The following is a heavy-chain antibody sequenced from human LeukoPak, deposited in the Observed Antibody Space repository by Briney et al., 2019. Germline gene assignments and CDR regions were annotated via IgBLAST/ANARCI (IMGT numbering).Heavy chain of an antibody. D-gene: IGHD3-22*01. CDR2: ISGSGGST. CDR3: AKDSYYYDSSGYYRN. Sequence: PGESLRLSCAASGFTFSSYAMSWVRQAPGKGLEWVSAISGSGGSTYYADSVKGRFTISRDNSKNTLYLQMNSLRAEDTAVYYCAKDSYYYDSSGYYRNWGQGTLVTVSS. CDR1: GFTFSSYA. J-gene: IGHJ4*02. V-gene: IGHV3-23*01.